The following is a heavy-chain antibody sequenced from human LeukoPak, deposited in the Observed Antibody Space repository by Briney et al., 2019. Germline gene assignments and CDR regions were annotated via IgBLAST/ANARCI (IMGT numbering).Heavy chain of an antibody. Sequence: ASVKVSCKASGYTFTNYYLHWVRQAPGQGLEWMGIINPSSGSATYAQNFQGRVTMTRDTSTSTVYMDLSSLRSEDTAVYYCARDGRLGYWGQGTLVTVSS. V-gene: IGHV1-46*01. CDR3: ARDGRLGY. J-gene: IGHJ4*02. CDR2: INPSSGSA. D-gene: IGHD3-16*01. CDR1: GYTFTNYY.